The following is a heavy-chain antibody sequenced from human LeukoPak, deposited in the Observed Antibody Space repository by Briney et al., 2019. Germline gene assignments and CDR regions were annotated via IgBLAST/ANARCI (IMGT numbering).Heavy chain of an antibody. CDR2: ISSSSSYI. J-gene: IGHJ6*03. Sequence: GGSLRLSCAASGFTFSSYSMNWVRQAPGKGLEWVSSISSSSSYIYYADSVKGRLTIYRDNAKNSLYLQMSRLGAEDTAVYYCERVGVKDSSGWGPTYYYYYMDVWGKGTTVTISS. D-gene: IGHD6-19*01. V-gene: IGHV3-21*01. CDR1: GFTFSSYS. CDR3: ERVGVKDSSGWGPTYYYYYMDV.